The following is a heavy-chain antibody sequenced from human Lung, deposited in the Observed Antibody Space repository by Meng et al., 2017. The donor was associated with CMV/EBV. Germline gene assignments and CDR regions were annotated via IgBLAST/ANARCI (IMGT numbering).Heavy chain of an antibody. J-gene: IGHJ4*02. V-gene: IGHV3-21*01. CDR2: ISGSSSFT. Sequence: LKISCAASGFTFNTYTMNWVRQAPGKGLEWVSSISGSSSFTYYADSVEGRFTISRDNAKNSLFLQMNMLRDDDTAVYYCARQKGATLDYFDYWGQGTLVTVSS. CDR1: GFTFNTYT. D-gene: IGHD1-26*01. CDR3: ARQKGATLDYFDY.